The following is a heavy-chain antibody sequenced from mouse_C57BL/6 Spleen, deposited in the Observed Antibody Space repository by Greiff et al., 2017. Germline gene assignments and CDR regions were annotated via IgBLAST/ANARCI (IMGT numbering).Heavy chain of an antibody. V-gene: IGHV1-81*01. J-gene: IGHJ3*01. Sequence: QVQLQQSGAELARPGASVKLSCKASGYTFTSYGISWVKQRTGQGLEWIGEIYPRSGNTYYNEKFKGKATLTADKSSSTAYMELRSLSSEDSAVYFCAREAAQAPWFAYWGQGTLVTVSA. CDR3: AREAAQAPWFAY. CDR2: IYPRSGNT. CDR1: GYTFTSYG. D-gene: IGHD3-2*02.